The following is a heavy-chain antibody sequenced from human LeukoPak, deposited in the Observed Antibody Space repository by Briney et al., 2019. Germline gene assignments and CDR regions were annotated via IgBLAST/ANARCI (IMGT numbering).Heavy chain of an antibody. CDR2: IYYSGST. CDR3: ARSYGELFDP. J-gene: IGHJ5*02. CDR1: GGSISSYY. Sequence: SETLSLTCTVSGGSISSYYWSWIRQPPGKGLEWIGYIYYSGSTNYNPSLKSRVTRSAETSKNQFSLKLSSVTAADTAVYYCARSYGELFDPWGQGTLVTVSS. V-gene: IGHV4-59*01. D-gene: IGHD4-17*01.